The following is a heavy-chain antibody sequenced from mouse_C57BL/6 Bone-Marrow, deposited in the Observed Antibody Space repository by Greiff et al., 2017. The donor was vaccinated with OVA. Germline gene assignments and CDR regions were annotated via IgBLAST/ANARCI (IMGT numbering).Heavy chain of an antibody. CDR2: ISSGGSYT. Sequence: DVKLVESGGDLVKPGGSLKLSCAASGFTFSSYGMSWVRQTPDKRLEWVATISSGGSYTYYPDSVKGRFTISRDNAKNTLYLQMSSLKSEDTAMYYCARTLLLEGLNYFDYWGQGTTLTVSS. J-gene: IGHJ2*01. CDR1: GFTFSSYG. V-gene: IGHV5-6*02. CDR3: ARTLLLEGLNYFDY. D-gene: IGHD1-1*01.